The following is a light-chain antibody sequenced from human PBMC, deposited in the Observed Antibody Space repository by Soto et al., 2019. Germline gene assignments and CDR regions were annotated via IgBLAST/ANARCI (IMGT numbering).Light chain of an antibody. CDR1: QTISTW. V-gene: IGKV1-5*01. CDR2: DAS. J-gene: IGKJ4*01. Sequence: DIQVTQSPPTLSASVGDRVTITCRASQTISTWMAWYQQKPGKAPKLLVYDASTLQSGVASRFGGSGSGTEFTLIISGLQPEDFATYYCQQSYSKPLTFGGGTKVDIK. CDR3: QQSYSKPLT.